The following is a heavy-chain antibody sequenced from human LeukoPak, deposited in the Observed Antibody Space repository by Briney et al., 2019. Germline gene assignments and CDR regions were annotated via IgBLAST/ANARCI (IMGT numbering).Heavy chain of an antibody. D-gene: IGHD3-22*01. CDR2: IIPIFGTA. CDR1: GYTFTSYG. J-gene: IGHJ4*02. Sequence: GASVKVSCTASGYTFTSYGISWVRQAPGQGLEWMGGIIPIFGTANYAQKFQGRVTITADESTSTAYMELSNLRSEDTAVYYCARESTDYYDSSGYYYGPVYWGQGTLVTVSS. V-gene: IGHV1-69*13. CDR3: ARESTDYYDSSGYYYGPVY.